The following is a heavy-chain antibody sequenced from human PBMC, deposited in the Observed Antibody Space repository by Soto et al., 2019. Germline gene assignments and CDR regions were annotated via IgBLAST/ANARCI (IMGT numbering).Heavy chain of an antibody. V-gene: IGHV3-30*18. D-gene: IGHD6-19*01. Sequence: QVQLVESGGGVVQPGRSLRLSCAASGFTFSSYGMHWVRQAPGKGLEWVAVISYDGSNKYYADSVKGRFTISRDNSKNTLYLQMNSLRAEDTAVYYCAKSDQLSGAVAGTNYYYGMDVWGQGTTVTVSS. CDR2: ISYDGSNK. J-gene: IGHJ6*02. CDR1: GFTFSSYG. CDR3: AKSDQLSGAVAGTNYYYGMDV.